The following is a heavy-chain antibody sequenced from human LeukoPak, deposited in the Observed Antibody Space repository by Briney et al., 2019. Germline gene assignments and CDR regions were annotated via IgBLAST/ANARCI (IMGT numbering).Heavy chain of an antibody. CDR2: IYYSGGT. CDR3: ARPHGASPYWYFDL. Sequence: SETLSLTCTVSGGSIRNYYWSWIRQPPGKGLEWIGYIYYSGGTNYNPSLKSRVTISVDTSKNQLSLKLSSVTAADTAVYYCARPHGASPYWYFDLWGRGTLVTVSS. V-gene: IGHV4-59*01. CDR1: GGSIRNYY. J-gene: IGHJ2*01. D-gene: IGHD4/OR15-4a*01.